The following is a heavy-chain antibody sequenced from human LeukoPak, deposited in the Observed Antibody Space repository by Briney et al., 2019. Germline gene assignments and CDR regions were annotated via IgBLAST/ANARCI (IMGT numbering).Heavy chain of an antibody. Sequence: SVKVSCKASGGTFSSYAISWVRQAPGQGLEWMGGIIPIFGTANYAQKFQGRVTITADESTSTAYMELSSLRSEDTAVYYCAREGCTIGVCYPWFDPWGQGTLATVSS. CDR3: AREGCTIGVCYPWFDP. J-gene: IGHJ5*02. CDR2: IIPIFGTA. D-gene: IGHD2-8*01. V-gene: IGHV1-69*13. CDR1: GGTFSSYA.